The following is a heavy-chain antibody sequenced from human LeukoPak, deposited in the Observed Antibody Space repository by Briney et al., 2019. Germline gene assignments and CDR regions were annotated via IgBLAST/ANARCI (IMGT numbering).Heavy chain of an antibody. CDR1: GFTFSSYG. CDR2: ISYDGSNK. J-gene: IGHJ4*02. D-gene: IGHD6-19*01. CDR3: AKRGRNGSGWYYFDY. Sequence: GGSLRLSCAAYGFTFSSYGMHWVRQAPGKGLEWVAVISYDGSNKYYADSVKGRFTISRDNSKNTLYLQMNSLRAEDTAVYYCAKRGRNGSGWYYFDYWGQGTLVTVSS. V-gene: IGHV3-30*18.